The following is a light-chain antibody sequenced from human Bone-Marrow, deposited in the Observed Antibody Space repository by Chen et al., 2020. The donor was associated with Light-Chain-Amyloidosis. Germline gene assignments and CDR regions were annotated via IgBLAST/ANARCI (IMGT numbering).Light chain of an antibody. CDR3: QQLSRYPIT. CDR1: QDISTS. CDR2: APS. Sequence: IQLTQSPSSLSASVGDRVTITCRASQDISTSFAWYQQRPGEAPKLLLYAPSTLQSGVPSRFSGSGSGTDFTLTISSLQPEDFATFYYQQLSRYPITFGQGARLDIK. V-gene: IGKV1-9*01. J-gene: IGKJ5*01.